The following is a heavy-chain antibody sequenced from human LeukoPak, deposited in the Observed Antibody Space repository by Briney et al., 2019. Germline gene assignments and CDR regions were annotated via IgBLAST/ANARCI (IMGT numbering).Heavy chain of an antibody. J-gene: IGHJ4*02. V-gene: IGHV3-21*01. CDR1: GFTFSSHS. CDR3: ARGFSDSSGYAGNFDY. Sequence: PGGSLRLSFAASGFTFSSHSMKWVRPAPGKGLEWGSSISSSSSYIYYADSVKGRFTISRDNAKNSLYLQMNSLRAEDTAVYYCARGFSDSSGYAGNFDYWGQGTLVTVSS. CDR2: ISSSSSYI. D-gene: IGHD3-22*01.